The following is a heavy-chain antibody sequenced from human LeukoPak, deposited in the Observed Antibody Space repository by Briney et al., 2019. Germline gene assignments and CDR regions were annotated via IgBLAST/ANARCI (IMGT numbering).Heavy chain of an antibody. Sequence: GGSLRLSCAASGFTFSSYGMHWVRQAPGKGLEWVAFIRYDGSNKYYADSVKGRFTISRDNSKNTLYLQMNSLRAEDTAVYYCAKDHPSLRSSGYYFDYWGQGTLVTVSS. V-gene: IGHV3-30*02. CDR2: IRYDGSNK. CDR3: AKDHPSLRSSGYYFDY. J-gene: IGHJ4*02. D-gene: IGHD3-22*01. CDR1: GFTFSSYG.